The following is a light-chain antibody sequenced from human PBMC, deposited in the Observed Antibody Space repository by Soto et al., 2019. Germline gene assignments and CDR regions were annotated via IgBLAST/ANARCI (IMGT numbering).Light chain of an antibody. V-gene: IGKV3-15*01. J-gene: IGKJ1*01. Sequence: EIVLPQSPVTLSLYQGERATVSCRYSQSVHNYLAWYQQKPGQAPRLLIYGASTRATGIPARFSGSGSGTEFTLTISRLPSEDFAVYYCQQYNNWPRWTFGQGTKVDIK. CDR3: QQYNNWPRWT. CDR2: GAS. CDR1: QSVHNY.